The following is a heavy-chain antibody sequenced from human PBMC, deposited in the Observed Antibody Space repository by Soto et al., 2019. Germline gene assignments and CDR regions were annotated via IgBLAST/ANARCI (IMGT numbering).Heavy chain of an antibody. J-gene: IGHJ6*02. V-gene: IGHV4-30-4*01. CDR2: IYYSGST. CDR1: GGSISSGDYY. Sequence: PSETLSLTCTVSGGSISSGDYYWSWIRQPPGKGLEWIGYIYYSGSTYYNPSLKSRVTISVDTSKNQFSLKLSSVTAADTAVYYCARGGDILTRMDVWGQGTTVTVSS. D-gene: IGHD3-9*01. CDR3: ARGGDILTRMDV.